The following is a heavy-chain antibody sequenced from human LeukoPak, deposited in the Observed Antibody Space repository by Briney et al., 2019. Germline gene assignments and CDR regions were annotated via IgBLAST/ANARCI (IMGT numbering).Heavy chain of an antibody. J-gene: IGHJ3*02. CDR1: GGSISSGGYY. D-gene: IGHD2-15*01. CDR3: ARDLRGYCSGGSCPTDAFDI. V-gene: IGHV4-31*03. Sequence: SETLSLTCTVSGGSISSGGYYWSWIRQHPGKGLEWIGYIYYSVSTYYNPSLKSRVTISVDTSKNQFSLKLSSVTAADTAVYYCARDLRGYCSGGSCPTDAFDIWGQGTMVTVSS. CDR2: IYYSVST.